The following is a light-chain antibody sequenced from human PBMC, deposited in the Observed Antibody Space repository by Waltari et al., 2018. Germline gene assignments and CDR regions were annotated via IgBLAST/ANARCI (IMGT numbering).Light chain of an antibody. CDR1: GPNLGTNT. J-gene: IGLJ1*01. CDR2: SDN. V-gene: IGLV1-44*01. CDR3: GTWDDSLNGYV. Sequence: QSELTQPPSTSGTPEETVTIPCSGGGPNLGTNTSNWYQQFPGTAPRLLIYSDNQRPSGVPARFSASKSGTSASLAISGLQSEDEADYFCGTWDDSLNGYVFGTGTKVTVL.